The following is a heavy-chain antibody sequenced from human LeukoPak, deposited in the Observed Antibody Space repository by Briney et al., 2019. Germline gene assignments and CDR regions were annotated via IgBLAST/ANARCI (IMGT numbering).Heavy chain of an antibody. Sequence: GRSLRLSCAASGFSFGRYGMHWVRQAPGKGLEWVAIIWNDGGNRYYADSVKGRFTISRDNSKNTLYLQMNSLRAEDTAVYYCPRAESSSRGGSCYSAGAAFDIWGQGTMVTVSS. V-gene: IGHV3-33*01. J-gene: IGHJ3*02. CDR2: IWNDGGNR. CDR3: PRAESSSRGGSCYSAGAAFDI. D-gene: IGHD2-15*01. CDR1: GFSFGRYG.